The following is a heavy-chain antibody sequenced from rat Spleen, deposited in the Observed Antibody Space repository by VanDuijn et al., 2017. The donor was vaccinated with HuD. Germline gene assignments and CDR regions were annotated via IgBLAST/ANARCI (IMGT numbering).Heavy chain of an antibody. CDR1: GFTFNNYD. V-gene: IGHV5-25*01. D-gene: IGHD1-9*01. CDR3: ARRHYGYTDYFDY. J-gene: IGHJ2*01. Sequence: EVQLVESGGGLVQPGRSLKLSCEVSGFTFNNYDMAWIRQAPTKGLEWVASISTGGGNTYYRDSVKGRFTISRDNAKSTLYLQMDSLRSEDTATYYCARRHYGYTDYFDYWGQGVMVTVSS. CDR2: ISTGGGNT.